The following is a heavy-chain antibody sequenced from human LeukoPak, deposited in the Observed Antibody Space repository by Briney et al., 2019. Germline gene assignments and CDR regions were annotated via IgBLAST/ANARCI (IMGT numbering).Heavy chain of an antibody. CDR2: IYPGDSDT. J-gene: IGHJ4*02. V-gene: IGHV5-51*01. CDR3: ARPLCVNGTCYSYSDH. Sequence: GESLKVSCKGSGDKFFNYWIGWVRQKPGSGLEWIGIIYPGDSDTIYSPSFQGHVTLSADKSITTAYLQWSSLNASDTAMYYCARPLCVNGTCYSYSDHWGQGTMVTVSS. D-gene: IGHD2-21*02. CDR1: GDKFFNYW.